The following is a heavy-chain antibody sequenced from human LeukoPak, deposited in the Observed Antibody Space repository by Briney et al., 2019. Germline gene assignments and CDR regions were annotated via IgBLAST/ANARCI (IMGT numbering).Heavy chain of an antibody. CDR2: INPNSGGT. D-gene: IGHD3-22*01. J-gene: IGHJ4*02. V-gene: IGHV1-2*06. CDR3: ARDYYYYDSSGYYYIPYYFDY. CDR1: GYTFTGYY. Sequence: GASXXVSCKASGYTFTGYYMHWVRQAPGQGIEWMGRINPNSGGTNYAQKFQGRVTMTRDKAISTAYMELSRQRSDDTAVYYCARDYYYYDSSGYYYIPYYFDYWGQGTLVTVSS.